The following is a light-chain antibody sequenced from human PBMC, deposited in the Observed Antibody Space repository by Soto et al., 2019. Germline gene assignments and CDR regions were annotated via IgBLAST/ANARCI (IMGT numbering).Light chain of an antibody. J-gene: IGKJ3*01. V-gene: IGKV3-20*01. CDR3: QQHATTPFT. CDR2: GAS. CDR1: QSVSSSY. Sequence: EIVLTQSPGTLSLSTGERATLSCRASQSVSSSYLAWYQQKPGQAPRLLIYGASSRATGIPDRFSGSGSGTDFTLTISRLEPEDFAVYYCQQHATTPFTFGPGTMVDIK.